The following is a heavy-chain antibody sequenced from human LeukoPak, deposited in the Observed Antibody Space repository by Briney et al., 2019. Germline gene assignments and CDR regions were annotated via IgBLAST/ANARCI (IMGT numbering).Heavy chain of an antibody. V-gene: IGHV3-23*01. CDR3: AKDGKQQLVLRSSADFDY. CDR1: GFTFSSYA. J-gene: IGHJ4*02. CDR2: ISDSGGST. Sequence: GGSLRLSCAASGFTFSSYAMSWVRQAPGKGLEWVSTISDSGGSTYYADSLKGRFTISRDNYKNTLYLQMNSLRAEDTAVYYCAKDGKQQLVLRSSADFDYWGQGTLVTVSS. D-gene: IGHD6-13*01.